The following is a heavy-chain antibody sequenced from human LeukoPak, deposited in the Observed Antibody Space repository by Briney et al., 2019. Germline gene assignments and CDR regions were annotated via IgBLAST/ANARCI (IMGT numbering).Heavy chain of an antibody. J-gene: IGHJ5*02. CDR1: SGSISTSNYY. CDR2: IFYTGST. V-gene: IGHV4-39*07. CDR3: AVGSGTYYNVLDP. Sequence: SETLSLTCTVSSGSISTSNYYWGWVRQPPGKALEWIGNIFYTGSTYYSPSLKSRVTISLDTSKNQFSLKLSSVTAADTAVYYCAVGSGTYYNVLDPWGQGTLVTVSS. D-gene: IGHD3-10*01.